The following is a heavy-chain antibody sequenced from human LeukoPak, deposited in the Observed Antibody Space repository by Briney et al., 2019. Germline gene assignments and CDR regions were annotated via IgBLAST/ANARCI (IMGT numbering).Heavy chain of an antibody. D-gene: IGHD1-26*01. CDR2: IYTSGST. CDR3: ATQSGSYSKNDY. V-gene: IGHV4-61*09. J-gene: IGHJ4*02. Sequence: SETLSLTCTVSGYSISSGYYWSWIRQPAGKGLEWIGHIYTSGSTNYNPSLKSRVTISVDTSKNQFSLKLSSVTAADTAVYYCATQSGSYSKNDYWGQGTLVTVSS. CDR1: GYSISSGYY.